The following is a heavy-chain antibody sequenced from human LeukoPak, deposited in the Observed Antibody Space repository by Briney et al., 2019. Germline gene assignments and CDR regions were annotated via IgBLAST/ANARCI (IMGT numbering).Heavy chain of an antibody. V-gene: IGHV1-69*01. Sequence: KISCKASGYTFTSYGISWVRQAPGQGLEWMGGIIPIFGTANYAQKFQGRVTITADESTSTAYMELSSLRSEDTAVYYCARRYCSGGSCYEPWGQGTLVTVSS. D-gene: IGHD2-15*01. J-gene: IGHJ5*02. CDR3: ARRYCSGGSCYEP. CDR2: IIPIFGTA. CDR1: GYTFTSYG.